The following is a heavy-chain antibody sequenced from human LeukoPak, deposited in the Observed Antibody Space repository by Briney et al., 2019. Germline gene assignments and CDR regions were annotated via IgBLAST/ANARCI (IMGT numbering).Heavy chain of an antibody. D-gene: IGHD3-22*01. V-gene: IGHV1-18*01. Sequence: GASVKVSCKASGYTFTSYGISWVQQAPGQGLEWMGWISAYNGNTNYAQKLQGRVTMTTDTSTSTAYMELRSLRSDDTAVYYCARDLLRSYYYDSSGYSAGAEFDYWGQGTLVTVPS. CDR1: GYTFTSYG. J-gene: IGHJ4*02. CDR3: ARDLLRSYYYDSSGYSAGAEFDY. CDR2: ISAYNGNT.